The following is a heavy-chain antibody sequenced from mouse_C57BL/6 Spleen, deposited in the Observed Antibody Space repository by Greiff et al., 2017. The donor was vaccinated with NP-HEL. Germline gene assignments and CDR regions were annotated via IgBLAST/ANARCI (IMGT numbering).Heavy chain of an antibody. V-gene: IGHV1-7*01. CDR1: GYTFTSYW. J-gene: IGHJ3*01. D-gene: IGHD3-2*02. Sequence: VQLQQSGAELAKPGASVKLSCKASGYTFTSYWMHWVKQRPGQGLEWIGYINPSSGYTKYNQKFKDKATLTADKSSSTAYMQLSSLTYEDSAVYYCASTAQVAWFADWGQGTLVTVSA. CDR3: ASTAQVAWFAD. CDR2: INPSSGYT.